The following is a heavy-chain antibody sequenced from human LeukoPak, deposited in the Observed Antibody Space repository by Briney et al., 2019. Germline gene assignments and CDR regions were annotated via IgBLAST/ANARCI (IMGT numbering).Heavy chain of an antibody. CDR2: INPNSGGT. J-gene: IGHJ6*03. CDR3: ARDPGPTSYYYYYYMDV. V-gene: IGHV1-2*02. CDR1: GYTFTGYY. Sequence: GASVKVSCKASGYTFTGYYMHWVRQAPGQGLEWMGWINPNSGGTNYAQKFQGRVTMTRDTSISTAYMELSRLRSDDTAVHYCARDPGPTSYYYYYYMDVWGKGTTVTVSS. D-gene: IGHD3-10*01.